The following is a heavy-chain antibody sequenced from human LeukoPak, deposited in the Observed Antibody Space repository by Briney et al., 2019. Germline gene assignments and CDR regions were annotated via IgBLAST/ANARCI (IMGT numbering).Heavy chain of an antibody. J-gene: IGHJ4*02. D-gene: IGHD4-17*01. CDR3: ARGVDDFGDFCFDY. V-gene: IGHV1-18*01. CDR2: ISTYNGET. Sequence: AASVKVSCKASGYTFTSYGVSWVRQVPGQGLEWMGWISTYNGETNYAEKVQGRVTLTTDTSTNTAYMEMRSLRSDDTAIYYCARGVDDFGDFCFDYWGRGTQVTVSS. CDR1: GYTFTSYG.